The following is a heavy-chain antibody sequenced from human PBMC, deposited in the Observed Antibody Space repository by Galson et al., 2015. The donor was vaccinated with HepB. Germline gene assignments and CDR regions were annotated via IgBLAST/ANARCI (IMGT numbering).Heavy chain of an antibody. CDR1: TELS. CDR2: FDPEDGET. CDR3: ATAPRRKNYYGSGSYTIYYYYGMDV. Sequence: TELSMHWVRQAPGKGLEWMGGFDPEDGETIYAQKFQGRVTMTEDTSTDTAYMELSSLRSEDTAVYYCATAPRRKNYYGSGSYTIYYYYGMDVWGQGTTVTVSS. V-gene: IGHV1-24*01. D-gene: IGHD3-10*01. J-gene: IGHJ6*02.